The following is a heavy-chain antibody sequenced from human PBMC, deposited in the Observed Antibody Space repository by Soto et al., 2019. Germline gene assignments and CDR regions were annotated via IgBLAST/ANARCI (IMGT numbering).Heavy chain of an antibody. CDR3: ARAYCTNGVCYSGFDY. CDR2: ISSSSSTI. D-gene: IGHD2-8*01. V-gene: IGHV3-48*01. CDR1: GFTFSSYS. Sequence: GRSLRLSCAASGFTFSSYSMNWVRQAPGKGLEWVSYISSSSSTIYYADSVKGRFTISRDNAKNSLYLQMNSLRAEDTAVYYCARAYCTNGVCYSGFDYWGQGTLVTVSS. J-gene: IGHJ4*02.